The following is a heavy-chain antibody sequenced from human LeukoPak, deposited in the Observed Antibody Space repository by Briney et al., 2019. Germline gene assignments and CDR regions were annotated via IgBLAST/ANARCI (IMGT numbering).Heavy chain of an antibody. CDR2: ISSSSATI. D-gene: IGHD1-26*01. CDR3: ARGQGGLISGRSHDY. CDR1: GF. V-gene: IGHV3-48*01. J-gene: IGHJ4*02. Sequence: GGSLRLSGEGSGFWVRQAPGKGLESVSYISSSSATIFYADSVKGRFTISRDNAKNSLYLQMNSLRAEDTAVYYCARGQGGLISGRSHDYWGQGTLVTVSS.